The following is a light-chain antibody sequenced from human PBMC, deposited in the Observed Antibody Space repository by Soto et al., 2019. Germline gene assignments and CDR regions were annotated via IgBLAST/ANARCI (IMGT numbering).Light chain of an antibody. J-gene: IGKJ1*01. V-gene: IGKV3-11*01. Sequence: EIVLTQSPAILSMSPGERATLSCRASQSVSSYFAWYQQKPGQAPRLLIYDASNRATGVPARFSGSGSGTDFTLTISSLEPEDFAVYYCQQRRYWPVTFGQGTNVEIK. CDR2: DAS. CDR3: QQRRYWPVT. CDR1: QSVSSY.